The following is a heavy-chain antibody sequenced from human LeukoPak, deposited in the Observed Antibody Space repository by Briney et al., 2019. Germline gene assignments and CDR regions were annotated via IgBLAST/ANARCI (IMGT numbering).Heavy chain of an antibody. D-gene: IGHD4-17*01. CDR2: INHSGST. Sequence: SEALSLTCAVYGGSFSGYYWSWIRQPPGKGLDWIGEINHSGSTNYNPSLKSRVTISVDTSKNQFSLKLSSVTAADTAVYYCARVTTVTRGVYYYYMDVWGKGTTVTVSS. V-gene: IGHV4-34*01. CDR3: ARVTTVTRGVYYYYMDV. CDR1: GGSFSGYY. J-gene: IGHJ6*03.